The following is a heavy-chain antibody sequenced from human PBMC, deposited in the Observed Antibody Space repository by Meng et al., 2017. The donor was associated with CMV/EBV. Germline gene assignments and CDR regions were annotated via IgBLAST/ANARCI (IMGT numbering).Heavy chain of an antibody. V-gene: IGHV1-2*02. J-gene: IGHJ5*02. CDR3: ARSPGAITNWFDP. D-gene: IGHD1-26*01. Sequence: ASVKVSCKASGYTFTGYYMHWVRQAPGQGLEWMGWINPNSGGTNYAQKFQGRVTMTRDTSICTAYMELSRLRSDDTAVYYCARSPGAITNWFDPWGQGTLVTVSS. CDR2: INPNSGGT. CDR1: GYTFTGYY.